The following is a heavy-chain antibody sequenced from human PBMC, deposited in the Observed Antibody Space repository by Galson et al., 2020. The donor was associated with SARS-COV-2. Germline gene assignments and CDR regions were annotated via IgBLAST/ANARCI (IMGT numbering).Heavy chain of an antibody. CDR1: GYMFSNFA. CDR2: INTNTGNP. Sequence: GESLKISCKASGYMFSNFAMHWVRQAPGKGLEWMGWINTNTGNPMYAQGSTGRFVFSLDTSVTTAYLQINNLKAEDTAMYYCARVGRVTVYGVVLNYFDYWGQGTLVTVSS. D-gene: IGHD3-3*01. CDR3: ARVGRVTVYGVVLNYFDY. V-gene: IGHV7-4-1*02. J-gene: IGHJ4*02.